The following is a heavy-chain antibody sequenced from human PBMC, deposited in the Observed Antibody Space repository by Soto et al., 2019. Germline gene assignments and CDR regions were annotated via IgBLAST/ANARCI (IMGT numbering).Heavy chain of an antibody. CDR1: GYTFTSYD. CDR3: ARVACPGGRCYYDY. V-gene: IGHV1-8*01. Sequence: QVQLVQSGAEVKKPGASVKVSCKASGYTFTSYDFNWVRQATGQGLEWLGWMNPNSGTTGYAQRFQGRVTMTRNTAIRTAYRGLSSLRSEDTAMYYCARVACPGGRCYYDYWGQGTLVTVSS. D-gene: IGHD2-8*02. CDR2: MNPNSGTT. J-gene: IGHJ4*02.